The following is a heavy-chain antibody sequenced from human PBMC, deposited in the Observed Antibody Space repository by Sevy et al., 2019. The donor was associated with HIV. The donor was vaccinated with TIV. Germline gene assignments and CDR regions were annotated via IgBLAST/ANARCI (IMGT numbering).Heavy chain of an antibody. D-gene: IGHD6-13*01. CDR3: ARRRDSSSWYPDY. J-gene: IGHJ4*02. CDR1: GYTFTSYG. CDR2: ISAYNGNT. Sequence: ASVKVSCKASGYTFTSYGISWVRQAPGQGLEWMGWISAYNGNTNYAQKLQGRVTMTTDTSTSTAHMELRSLRSDDTAVYYCARRRDSSSWYPDYWGQGTLVTVSS. V-gene: IGHV1-18*01.